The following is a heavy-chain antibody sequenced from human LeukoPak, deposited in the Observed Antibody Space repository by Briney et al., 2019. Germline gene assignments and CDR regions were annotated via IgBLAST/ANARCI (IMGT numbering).Heavy chain of an antibody. V-gene: IGHV3-66*04. CDR2: IYSGGST. CDR3: ARHGDSPFQPTPYYFDY. CDR1: GFTFSSYA. D-gene: IGHD3-10*01. Sequence: GGSLRLSCAASGFTFSSYAMHWVRQAPGKGLEWVSVIYSGGSTYYADSVKGRFTISRDNSKNTLYLQMNSLRAEDTAVYYCARHGDSPFQPTPYYFDYWGQGTLVTVSS. J-gene: IGHJ4*02.